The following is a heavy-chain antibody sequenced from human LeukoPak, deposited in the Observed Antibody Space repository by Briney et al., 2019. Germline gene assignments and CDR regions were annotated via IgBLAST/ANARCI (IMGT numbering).Heavy chain of an antibody. CDR1: GSTVSSNF. CDR2: IYSGGST. J-gene: IGHJ3*02. V-gene: IGHV3-66*02. CDR3: ASRSPSRTYDFWSGYYLHDAFDI. Sequence: GGSLRLSCAASGSTVSSNFMSWVRQAPGKGLEWVSVIYSGGSTYYADSVKGRFTISRDNSRNTLYLQMNSLRAEDTAVYYCASRSPSRTYDFWSGYYLHDAFDIWGQGTMVTVSS. D-gene: IGHD3-3*01.